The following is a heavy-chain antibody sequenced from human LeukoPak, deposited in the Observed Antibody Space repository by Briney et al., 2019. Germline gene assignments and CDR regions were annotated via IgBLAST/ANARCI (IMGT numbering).Heavy chain of an antibody. CDR2: ISSSSSTI. Sequence: GGSLRLSCAASGFTFSSYSMNWFRQAPGKGLEWVSYISSSSSTIYYADSVKGRFTISRDNAKNSLYLQMNSLRAEDTAVYYCARDPYYYDSSGYYPSDYWGQGTLVTVSS. J-gene: IGHJ4*02. CDR3: ARDPYYYDSSGYYPSDY. D-gene: IGHD3-22*01. V-gene: IGHV3-48*01. CDR1: GFTFSSYS.